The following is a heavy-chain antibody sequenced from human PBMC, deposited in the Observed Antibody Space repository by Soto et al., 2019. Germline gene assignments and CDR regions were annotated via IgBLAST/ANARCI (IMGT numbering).Heavy chain of an antibody. CDR2: ISAYNGNT. J-gene: IGHJ6*02. Sequence: PSVKVSCKASGYTFTSYDITWVRQAPGQGLEWMGWISAYNGNTEYAQKVQGRVTMTTDTSTSTAYMELRSLRSDDTAVYYCARVRTTGTTRLFQDYNGMDVWGQGTTVTVAS. CDR1: GYTFTSYD. CDR3: ARVRTTGTTRLFQDYNGMDV. V-gene: IGHV1-18*04. D-gene: IGHD1-1*01.